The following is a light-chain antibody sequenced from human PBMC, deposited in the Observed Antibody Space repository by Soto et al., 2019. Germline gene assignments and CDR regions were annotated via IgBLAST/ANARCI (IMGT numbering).Light chain of an antibody. CDR3: QSYTSSGRVV. CDR2: NVS. CDR1: SSDVGGYNY. V-gene: IGLV2-14*01. J-gene: IGLJ2*01. Sequence: QSVLTQPDSVSGSPGQSITISCTGTSSDVGGYNYGSWYQQHPGKAPTLIFYNVSNRPSGDSNRFSIYKSGNTASLTISGLQAEDEADYYCQSYTSSGRVVFGGGTKLTVL.